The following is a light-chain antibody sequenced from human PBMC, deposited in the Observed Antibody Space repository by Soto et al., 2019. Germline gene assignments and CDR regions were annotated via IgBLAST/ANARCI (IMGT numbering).Light chain of an antibody. CDR3: QSYDSSLSGPNV. Sequence: QSVLTQPPSVSGAPGQRVTISCTGSGSNIGAGYDVHWYQQLPGTAPKLLIYNNNNRPSGVPDRCSGSRSGTSASLAITGLQAGDEADYYCQSYDSSLSGPNVFGTGTKVTVL. CDR2: NNN. V-gene: IGLV1-40*01. J-gene: IGLJ1*01. CDR1: GSNIGAGYD.